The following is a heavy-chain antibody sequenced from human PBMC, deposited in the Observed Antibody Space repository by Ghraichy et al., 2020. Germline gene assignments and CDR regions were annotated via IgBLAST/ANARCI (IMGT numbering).Heavy chain of an antibody. Sequence: QTLSLPCALSGDSVSSNSAAWNWIRQSPSRGLEWLGRTYYRSKWYNDYAVSVKSRITINSDTSKNQFSLQRNSVTPEDTAVYYCASGGISAPGTGTYYFDYWGQGTLVTGSS. CDR1: GDSVSSNSAA. CDR2: TYYRSKWYN. V-gene: IGHV6-1*01. CDR3: ASGGISAPGTGTYYFDY. J-gene: IGHJ4*02. D-gene: IGHD6-13*01.